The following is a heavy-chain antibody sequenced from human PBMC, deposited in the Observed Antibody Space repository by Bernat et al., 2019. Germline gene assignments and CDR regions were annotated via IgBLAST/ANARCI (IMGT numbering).Heavy chain of an antibody. CDR1: GFSFSTAW. CDR2: IKSNTDGGTA. V-gene: IGHV3-15*01. Sequence: EVQLVESGGGLAKPGGSLRLSCAASGFSFSTAWMSWVRQAPGKGLEWVGHIKSNTDGGTADYAAPVKGRFTISRDDSKTTLYVQMNSLKAEDTAVYYCVSDSWGQGTLVIVSS. J-gene: IGHJ4*02. CDR3: VSDS.